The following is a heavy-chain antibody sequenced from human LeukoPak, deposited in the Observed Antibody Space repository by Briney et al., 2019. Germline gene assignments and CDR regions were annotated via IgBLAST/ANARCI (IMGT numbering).Heavy chain of an antibody. D-gene: IGHD6-13*01. CDR2: ISGSGGST. Sequence: GGSLRLSCAASGFTFSSYAMSWVRQAPGKGLEWVSTISGSGGSTYYADSVKGRFTISRDNSKNTLYLQMNSLRAEDTAVYYCARPYSSSWYMAFDIWGQGTMVTVSS. J-gene: IGHJ3*02. CDR3: ARPYSSSWYMAFDI. V-gene: IGHV3-23*01. CDR1: GFTFSSYA.